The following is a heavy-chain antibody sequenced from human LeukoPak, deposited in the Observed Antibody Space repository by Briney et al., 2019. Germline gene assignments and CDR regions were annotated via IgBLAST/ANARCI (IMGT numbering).Heavy chain of an antibody. CDR3: ATHRGYSYGTAEDFDY. Sequence: GGSLRLSCAASGFTYTNYWVSWVRQAPGKGLEWVANIKQDGSEKYYVDSVKGRFTISRDNAKNSLYLQMNSLRAEDTALYYCATHRGYSYGTAEDFDYWGQGTLVTVSS. V-gene: IGHV3-7*01. CDR2: IKQDGSEK. J-gene: IGHJ4*02. CDR1: GFTYTNYW. D-gene: IGHD5-18*01.